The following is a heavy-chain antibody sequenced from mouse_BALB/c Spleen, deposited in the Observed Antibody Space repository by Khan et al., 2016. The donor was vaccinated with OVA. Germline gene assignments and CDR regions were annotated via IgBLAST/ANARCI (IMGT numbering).Heavy chain of an antibody. CDR2: IRKKASGYTT. J-gene: IGHJ3*01. CDR1: GFTFTDYY. Sequence: EVQLVESGGGLVQPGGSLRLSWATSGFTFTDYYMNWVRQPPGKALEWLGFIRKKASGYTTEYSPSVKGRFTISRDNSQRILYLQMNTLRAEDSATYYCARVDYGYGFAYWGQGTLVTVSA. CDR3: ARVDYGYGFAY. D-gene: IGHD1-2*01. V-gene: IGHV7-3*02.